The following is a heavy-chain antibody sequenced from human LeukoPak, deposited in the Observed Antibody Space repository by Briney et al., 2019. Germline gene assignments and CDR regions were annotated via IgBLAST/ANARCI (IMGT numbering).Heavy chain of an antibody. J-gene: IGHJ6*02. V-gene: IGHV3-33*01. CDR3: ARELITMVRGVGYCYHGMDV. CDR2: IWYDGSNK. Sequence: GGSLRLSCAASGFTFSSYGMHWVRQAPGKGLEWVAVIWYDGSNKYYADSVKGRFTISRDNSKNMLYLQMNSLRAEDTSVYYCARELITMVRGVGYCYHGMDVWGQGTTVTVSS. D-gene: IGHD3-10*01. CDR1: GFTFSSYG.